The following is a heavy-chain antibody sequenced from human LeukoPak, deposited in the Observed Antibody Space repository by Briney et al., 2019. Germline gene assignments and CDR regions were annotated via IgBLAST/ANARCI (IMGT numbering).Heavy chain of an antibody. CDR3: ARGGYYGSGNDFRFNP. CDR2: IYYSGST. Sequence: SETLSLTCTVSGGSISSYYWSWIRQPPGKGLEWIGYIYYSGSTNYKPSLKSRVTISVDTSKNQFSLKLSSVTAADTAVYYCARGGYYGSGNDFRFNPWGQGTLVAVSS. CDR1: GGSISSYY. D-gene: IGHD3-10*01. V-gene: IGHV4-59*01. J-gene: IGHJ5*02.